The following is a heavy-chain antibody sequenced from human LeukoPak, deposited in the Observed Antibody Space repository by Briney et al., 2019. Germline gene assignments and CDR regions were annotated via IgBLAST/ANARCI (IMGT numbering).Heavy chain of an antibody. J-gene: IGHJ4*02. D-gene: IGHD3-22*01. CDR2: MNPNSGNT. V-gene: IGHV1-8*01. CDR3: ASPRGDSSVFLGY. Sequence: GASVKISCKASGYTFTSYDINWVRQATGQGLEWMGWMNPNSGNTGYAQKFQGRVTMTRNTSISTAYMELSSLRSEDTAVYYCASPRGDSSVFLGYWGQGRLATVSS. CDR1: GYTFTSYD.